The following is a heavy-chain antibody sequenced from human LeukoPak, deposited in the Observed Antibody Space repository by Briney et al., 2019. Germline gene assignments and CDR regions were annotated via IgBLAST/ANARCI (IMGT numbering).Heavy chain of an antibody. CDR3: AATRYFDWLPDY. V-gene: IGHV3-21*01. J-gene: IGHJ4*02. CDR2: ISSSSSYI. D-gene: IGHD3-9*01. Sequence: PGGSLRLSCAASGFTFSSYSMNWVRQAPGKGLEWLSSISSSSSYIYYADSVKGRFTISRDNAKNSLYLQMNSLRAEDTAVYYCAATRYFDWLPDYWGQGTLVTVSS. CDR1: GFTFSSYS.